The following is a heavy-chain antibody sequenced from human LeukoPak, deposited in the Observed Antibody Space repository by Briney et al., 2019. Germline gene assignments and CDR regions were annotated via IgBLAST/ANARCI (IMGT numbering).Heavy chain of an antibody. CDR2: IYYSGST. V-gene: IGHV4-39*01. J-gene: IGHJ4*02. Sequence: SETLSLTCTVSGGSISSSSYYWGWIRQPPGKGLEWIGSIYYSGSTYYNPSLKRRVTISVDTSKNQFSLKLSSVTAADTAVYYCASSSMVRGVIGPFYYWGQGTLVTVSS. D-gene: IGHD3-10*01. CDR1: GGSISSSSYY. CDR3: ASSSMVRGVIGPFYY.